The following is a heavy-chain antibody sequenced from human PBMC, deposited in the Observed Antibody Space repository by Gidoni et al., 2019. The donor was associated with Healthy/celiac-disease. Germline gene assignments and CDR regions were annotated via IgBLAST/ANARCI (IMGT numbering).Heavy chain of an antibody. D-gene: IGHD3-10*01. CDR1: GFPLTSNP. CDR2: ISCSGGST. J-gene: IGHJ4*02. Sequence: EVQLLESGGGLVQPGGSLSLSCTASGFPLTSNPMTWARQAPGKGLVGVSAISCSGGSTYYADSVKGRFTISRDNSKNTLYLQMNSLRAEDTAVYYCAKDPAVTMVRGAIRREYYFDYWGQGTLVTVSS. V-gene: IGHV3-23*01. CDR3: AKDPAVTMVRGAIRREYYFDY.